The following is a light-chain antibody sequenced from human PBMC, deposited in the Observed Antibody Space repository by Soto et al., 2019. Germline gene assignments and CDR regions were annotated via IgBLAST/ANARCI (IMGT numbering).Light chain of an antibody. CDR1: QSISSY. V-gene: IGKV1-39*01. J-gene: IGKJ5*01. CDR2: TAS. Sequence: DIQMTQSPSSLSASVGDRVTITCRASQSISSYLNWYQQKPGKAPKLLIYTASSLQSGVPSRFSGSGSVTDFTLTISSLQPEDFATYYCQQTYNTPITFGQGTRLEIK. CDR3: QQTYNTPIT.